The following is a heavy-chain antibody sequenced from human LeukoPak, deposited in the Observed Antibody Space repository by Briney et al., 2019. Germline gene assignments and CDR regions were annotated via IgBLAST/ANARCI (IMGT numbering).Heavy chain of an antibody. V-gene: IGHV3-49*04. D-gene: IGHD3-16*02. J-gene: IGHJ6*03. CDR1: GFTFSSYA. Sequence: GGSLRLSCAASGFTFSSYAMSWVRQAPGKGLEWVGFIRGKAYGGTTEYAASVKDKFTISRHDSKSIAYLQMNSLKTEDTAVYYCTRTTYDYVWGSYRYYYYYMDVWAKGPRSPSP. CDR2: IRGKAYGGTT. CDR3: TRTTYDYVWGSYRYYYYYMDV.